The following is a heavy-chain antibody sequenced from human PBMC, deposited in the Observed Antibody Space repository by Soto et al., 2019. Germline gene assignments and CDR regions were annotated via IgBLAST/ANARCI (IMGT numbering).Heavy chain of an antibody. Sequence: SETLSLTCTVSGGSISSSSYYWGWIRQPPGKGLEWIGSIYYSGSTYYNPSLKSRVTISVDTSKNQFSLKLSSVTAADTAVYYCARLYYSNYVYYYGMDVWGQGTTVTVSS. J-gene: IGHJ6*02. CDR1: GGSISSSSYY. V-gene: IGHV4-39*01. CDR3: ARLYYSNYVYYYGMDV. CDR2: IYYSGST. D-gene: IGHD4-4*01.